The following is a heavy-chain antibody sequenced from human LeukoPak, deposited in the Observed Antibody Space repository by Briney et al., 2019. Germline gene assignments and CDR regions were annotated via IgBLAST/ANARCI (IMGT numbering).Heavy chain of an antibody. J-gene: IGHJ4*02. Sequence: TPSETLSLTCPVSGGSISSYYWSWIRQPAGKGLEWIGRIYTSGSTNYNPSLKRRVTMSVDTSKNQFSLKLSSVTAADAAVYYCARDNDQMGLDPFDFWGQGTLVTVSS. CDR1: GGSISSYY. CDR2: IYTSGST. V-gene: IGHV4-4*07. D-gene: IGHD1-1*01. CDR3: ARDNDQMGLDPFDF.